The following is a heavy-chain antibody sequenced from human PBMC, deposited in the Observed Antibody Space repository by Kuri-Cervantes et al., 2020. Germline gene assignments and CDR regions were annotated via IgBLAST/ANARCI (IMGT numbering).Heavy chain of an antibody. CDR2: ITSSSTYM. D-gene: IGHD3-3*01. CDR3: ARDVRGDFWSGPSYYYYYMDV. V-gene: IGHV3-21*01. Sequence: GGSLRLSCEVSGFKFSDHYMDWVRQAPGKGLEWVSSITSSSTYMYYADSLKGRFTISRDNAKNSLYLQMNSLRAEDTAVYYCARDVRGDFWSGPSYYYYYMDVWGKGTTVTVSS. J-gene: IGHJ6*03. CDR1: GFKFSDHY.